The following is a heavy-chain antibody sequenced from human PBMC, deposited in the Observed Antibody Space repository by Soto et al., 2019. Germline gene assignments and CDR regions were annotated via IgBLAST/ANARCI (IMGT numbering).Heavy chain of an antibody. J-gene: IGHJ6*03. CDR3: ARGSWDDVSGHYYMDV. CDR2: TYYRSKWYS. V-gene: IGHV6-1*01. Sequence: QVQLQQSGPGLVKPSQTLSLTCDISGDSVSSNSAAWNWIRQTPSRGLEWLGRTYYRSKWYSNYAISVKSRVTVNPDTFKNQFSLHLNSVTPEDTAVYYCARGSWDDVSGHYYMDVWGKGTTVTVSS. D-gene: IGHD1-1*01. CDR1: GDSVSSNSAA.